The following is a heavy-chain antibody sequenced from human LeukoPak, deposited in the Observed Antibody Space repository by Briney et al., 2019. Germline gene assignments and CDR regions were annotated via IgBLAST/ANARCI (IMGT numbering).Heavy chain of an antibody. V-gene: IGHV4-61*02. CDR1: GGSISSGNYY. Sequence: PSETLSLTCTVSGGSISSGNYYWSWIRKPAGKGLEWIGRIYTSGSTNYNPSLKSRVTISGDTSKNQFSLKLSSVTAADTAVYYCARGMYYYDSSGYQNLHWFDPWGQGTLVTVSS. J-gene: IGHJ5*02. D-gene: IGHD3-22*01. CDR3: ARGMYYYDSSGYQNLHWFDP. CDR2: IYTSGST.